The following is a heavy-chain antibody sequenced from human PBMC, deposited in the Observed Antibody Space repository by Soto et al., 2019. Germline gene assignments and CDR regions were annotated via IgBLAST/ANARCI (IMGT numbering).Heavy chain of an antibody. J-gene: IGHJ3*01. CDR2: INPNSGGT. D-gene: IGHD6-13*01. CDR1: GYTFTGYY. Sequence: ASVKVSCKASGYTFTGYYMHWVRQAPGQGLEWMGWINPNSGGTNYAQKFQGWVTMTRDTSISTAYMELSRLRSADTAVYYCARDRMAADATEVAFDFWGQGTMVTVSS. CDR3: ARDRMAADATEVAFDF. V-gene: IGHV1-2*04.